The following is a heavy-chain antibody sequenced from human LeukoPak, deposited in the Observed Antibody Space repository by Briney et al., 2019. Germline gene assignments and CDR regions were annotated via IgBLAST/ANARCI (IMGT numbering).Heavy chain of an antibody. J-gene: IGHJ4*02. D-gene: IGHD1-26*01. Sequence: PSETLSLTCTVSGGSIRSYYWSWIRQPPGKGLEWIGYIYYSGSTNYNPSLKSRVTTSVDTSKNQFSLKLSSVTAADTAVYYCARQNPSGGYGYYFDYWGQGTLVTVSS. CDR2: IYYSGST. CDR3: ARQNPSGGYGYYFDY. CDR1: GGSIRSYY. V-gene: IGHV4-59*08.